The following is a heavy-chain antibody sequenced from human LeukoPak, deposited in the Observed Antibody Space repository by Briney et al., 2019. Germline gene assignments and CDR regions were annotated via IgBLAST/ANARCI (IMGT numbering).Heavy chain of an antibody. D-gene: IGHD1-20*01. V-gene: IGHV3-23*01. J-gene: IGHJ4*02. Sequence: GGSLRLSCAASGFTFSSYDMTWVRQAPGKGLEWVSTISGSGGSTYYADSVKGRFTISRDNSKNTLYLQMNSLRAEDTAVYYCAQITYWAFDYWGQGTLVTVSS. CDR3: AQITYWAFDY. CDR2: ISGSGGST. CDR1: GFTFSSYD.